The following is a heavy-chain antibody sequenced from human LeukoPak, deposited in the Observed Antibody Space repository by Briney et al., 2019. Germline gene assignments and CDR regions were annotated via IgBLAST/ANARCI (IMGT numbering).Heavy chain of an antibody. CDR1: GGSISSGGYY. V-gene: IGHV4-30-2*01. J-gene: IGHJ4*02. Sequence: SETLSLTCTVSGGSISSGGYYWSWIRQPPGKGLEWIGYIYHSGSTYYNPSLKSRVTISVDRSKNQFSLKLSSVTAADTAVYYCARGRIYDYAWGTFDYWGQGTLVTVSS. CDR3: ARGRIYDYAWGTFDY. D-gene: IGHD3-16*01. CDR2: IYHSGST.